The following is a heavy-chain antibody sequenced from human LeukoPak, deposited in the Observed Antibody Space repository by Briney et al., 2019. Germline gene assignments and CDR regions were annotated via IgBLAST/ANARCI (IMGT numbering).Heavy chain of an antibody. D-gene: IGHD2/OR15-2a*01. Sequence: GGSLRLSCEASGFTFTTYSMTWVRQAPGKGLEWVGRIKSKTDGGTTDYAAPVKGRFTISRDDSKNTLYLQMNSLKTEDTAVYYCTTDQYEAGWFDPWGQGTLVTVSS. CDR3: TTDQYEAGWFDP. CDR2: IKSKTDGGTT. J-gene: IGHJ5*02. CDR1: GFTFTTYS. V-gene: IGHV3-15*01.